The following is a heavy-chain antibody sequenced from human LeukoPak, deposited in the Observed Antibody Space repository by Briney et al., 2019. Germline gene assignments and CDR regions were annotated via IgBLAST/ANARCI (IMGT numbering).Heavy chain of an antibody. CDR3: AGVAVKGLIDY. CDR1: GYTFTAFY. V-gene: IGHV1-2*02. Sequence: ASVKVSCKASGYTFTAFYIHWVRQAPGQGLEWMGWINPNSGGTSYAQKLQGRVTMTRDTSISTAYMELSSLRSDDTAVYYCAGVAVKGLIDYWGQGTLVTVSS. D-gene: IGHD6-19*01. J-gene: IGHJ4*02. CDR2: INPNSGGT.